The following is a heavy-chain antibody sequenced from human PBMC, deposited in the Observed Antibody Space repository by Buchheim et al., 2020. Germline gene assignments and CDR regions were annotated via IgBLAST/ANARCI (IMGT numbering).Heavy chain of an antibody. Sequence: VQLVESGGGVVQPGRSLRLSCAASGFTFSSYAMSWVRQAPGKGLEWVSAISGSGGSTYYADSVKGRFTISRDNSKNTLYLQMNSLRAEDTAVYYCAKDTLRANGVSENWFDPWGQGTL. CDR1: GFTFSSYA. D-gene: IGHD2-8*01. J-gene: IGHJ5*02. CDR2: ISGSGGST. CDR3: AKDTLRANGVSENWFDP. V-gene: IGHV3-23*04.